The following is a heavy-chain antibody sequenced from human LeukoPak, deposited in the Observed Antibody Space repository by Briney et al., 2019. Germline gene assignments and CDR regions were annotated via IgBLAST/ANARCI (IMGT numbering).Heavy chain of an antibody. D-gene: IGHD2-2*01. Sequence: SETLSLTCAVYGGSFSGYNWSWIRQPPGKGLEWIGEINHSGSTNYNPSLKSRVTISVDTSKNQFSLKLSSVTAADTAVYYCARTHGVVVPAAIWVDPWGQGTLVTVSS. CDR1: GGSFSGYN. CDR3: ARTHGVVVPAAIWVDP. CDR2: INHSGST. V-gene: IGHV4-34*01. J-gene: IGHJ5*02.